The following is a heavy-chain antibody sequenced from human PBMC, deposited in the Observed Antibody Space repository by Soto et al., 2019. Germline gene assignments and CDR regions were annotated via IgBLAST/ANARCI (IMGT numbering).Heavy chain of an antibody. J-gene: IGHJ4*02. CDR2: VYWNDAK. CDR3: AHLNTSGYYFDY. D-gene: IGHD3-3*01. Sequence: SRAALMNPTQTLTLTCTFSGFSLSTSQVGVGWIRQPPGKALEWLADVYWNDAKYYNLSLKTRLTTTKATSKNQVALTRTNMHPVDTPTYFCAHLNTSGYYFDYWGQGALGT. CDR1: GFSLSTSQVG. V-gene: IGHV2-5*01.